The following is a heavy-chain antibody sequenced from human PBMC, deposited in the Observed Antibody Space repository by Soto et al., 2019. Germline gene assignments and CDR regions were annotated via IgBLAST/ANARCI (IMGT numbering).Heavy chain of an antibody. CDR2: ISAYNGNT. V-gene: IGHV1-18*01. Sequence: QVQLVQSGAEVKKPGASVKVSCKASGYTFTSYGISWVRQAPGQGLEWMGWISAYNGNTNYAQKLQGRVTMTTDTSPTTAYMELRSLRSDDTAVYYCASGSNGHLNFYYGMDVWGQGTTVPVSS. J-gene: IGHJ6*02. CDR1: GYTFTSYG. D-gene: IGHD2-8*01. CDR3: ASGSNGHLNFYYGMDV.